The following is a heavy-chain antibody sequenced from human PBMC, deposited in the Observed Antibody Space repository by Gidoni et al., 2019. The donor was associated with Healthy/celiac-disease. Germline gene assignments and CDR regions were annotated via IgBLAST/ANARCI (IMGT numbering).Heavy chain of an antibody. Sequence: QLQLQESGPGLVKPSETLSLTCTVSGGSITSSSYYWGWIRQPPGKGLEWIGSIYYSGSTYYNPSLKSRVTISVDTSKNQFSLKLSSVTAADTAVYYCASYYYDSSGPEHYYYYMDVWGKGTTVTVSS. CDR3: ASYYYDSSGPEHYYYYMDV. J-gene: IGHJ6*03. D-gene: IGHD3-22*01. V-gene: IGHV4-39*01. CDR2: IYYSGST. CDR1: GGSITSSSYY.